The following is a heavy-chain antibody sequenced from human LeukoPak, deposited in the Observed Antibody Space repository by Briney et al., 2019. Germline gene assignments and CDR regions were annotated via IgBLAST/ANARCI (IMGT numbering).Heavy chain of an antibody. CDR3: ARDPSGVRDPPLYYFDY. Sequence: KPGGSLRLSCAASGFTFNRYSMNWVRQAPGKGLEWVSSISSSSSYIYYADSVKGRFTISRDNAENSPSLQMNSLRAEDTAVYYCARDPSGVRDPPLYYFDYWGQGTLVTVSS. V-gene: IGHV3-21*01. D-gene: IGHD3-3*01. CDR1: GFTFNRYS. CDR2: ISSSSSYI. J-gene: IGHJ4*02.